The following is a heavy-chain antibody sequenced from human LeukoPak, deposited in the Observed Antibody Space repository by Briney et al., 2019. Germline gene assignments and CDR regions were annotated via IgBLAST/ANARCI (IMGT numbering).Heavy chain of an antibody. J-gene: IGHJ4*02. CDR1: GYTFTSYG. V-gene: IGHV1-18*01. D-gene: IGHD3-22*01. CDR3: ARVFHDSSGYYPYYFDY. Sequence: ASVKVSCKASGYTFTSYGISWVRQAPGQGLEWMGWISAYNGNTNYAQKLQGRVTMTTDTSTSAAYMELRSLRSDDTAVYYCARVFHDSSGYYPYYFDYWGQGTLVTVSS. CDR2: ISAYNGNT.